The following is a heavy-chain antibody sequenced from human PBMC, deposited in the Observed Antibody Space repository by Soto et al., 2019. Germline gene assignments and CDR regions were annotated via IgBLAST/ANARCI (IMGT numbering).Heavy chain of an antibody. CDR2: ISGGGGST. V-gene: IGHV3-23*01. CDR3: ARRSSGWYFDY. D-gene: IGHD6-19*01. J-gene: IGHJ4*02. CDR1: GFTFSSYA. Sequence: EVQLLESGGGLVQPGGSLRLSCAASGFTFSSYAMSWVRQAPGKGLEWVSAISGGGGSTYDADSVKGRFIISRDNSKNTLYLQMNSLRAEDTAVYYCARRSSGWYFDYWGQGTLVTVSS.